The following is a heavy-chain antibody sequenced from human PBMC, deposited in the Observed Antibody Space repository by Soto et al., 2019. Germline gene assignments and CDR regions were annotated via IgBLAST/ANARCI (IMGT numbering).Heavy chain of an antibody. CDR3: ARDELFESTAGYCDVQYF. Sequence: ASVKPSSKTSGHTNAGNYLHWGLQAPGQGLEWMGWINPNSGGTNYAQKFQGRVSMTRDTSISTAYMELGRLTSDDTAVYYCARDELFESTAGYCDVQYFCAQGSTV. CDR1: GHTNAGNY. CDR2: INPNSGGT. D-gene: IGHD5-18*01. J-gene: IGHJ6*02. V-gene: IGHV1-2*02.